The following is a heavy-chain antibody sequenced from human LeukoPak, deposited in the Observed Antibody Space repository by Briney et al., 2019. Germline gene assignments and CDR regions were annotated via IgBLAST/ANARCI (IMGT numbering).Heavy chain of an antibody. V-gene: IGHV4-39*07. J-gene: IGHJ4*02. CDR1: GGSISSGTYY. D-gene: IGHD5-12*01. CDR2: IYHSGST. CDR3: ARVSGYHWESFYDY. Sequence: SETLSLTCTVSGGSISSGTYYWGWIRQPPGKGLEWIGSIYHSGSTYYNPSLKSRVTISVDTSKNQFSLKLRSVTAADTAVYYCARVSGYHWESFYDYWGQGTLVTVSS.